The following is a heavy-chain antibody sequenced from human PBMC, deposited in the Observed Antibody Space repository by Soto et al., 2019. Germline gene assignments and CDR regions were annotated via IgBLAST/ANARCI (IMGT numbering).Heavy chain of an antibody. Sequence: QVQLQESGPGLVKPSQTLSLTCTVSGGSISSGDYYWSWIRQPPGKGLEWIGYIYYSGSTYYNPSHKSAVTIPVDTSKNEFSLKLTSVSAEDTAVYYGARAGGFGATTIDYWGQGTLVTVSS. D-gene: IGHD3-10*01. V-gene: IGHV4-30-4*01. CDR3: ARAGGFGATTIDY. J-gene: IGHJ4*02. CDR2: IYYSGST. CDR1: GGSISSGDYY.